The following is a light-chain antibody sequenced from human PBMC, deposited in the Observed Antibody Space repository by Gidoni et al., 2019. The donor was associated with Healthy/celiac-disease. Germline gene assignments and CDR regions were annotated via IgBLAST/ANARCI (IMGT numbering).Light chain of an antibody. CDR1: QSISSY. CDR3: QQSYSTPPYT. J-gene: IGKJ2*01. Sequence: DIQMTQSPSSLSASVGDRVTITCRASQSISSYLNWYQQKPGKAPKLLIYAASSLQSGVPSRLSGSGSGTDFTLTISSLQPEDFATYYCQQSYSTPPYTFGQXTKLEIK. CDR2: AAS. V-gene: IGKV1-39*01.